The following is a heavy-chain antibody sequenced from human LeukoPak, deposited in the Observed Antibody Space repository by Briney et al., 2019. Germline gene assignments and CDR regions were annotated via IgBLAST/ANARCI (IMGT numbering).Heavy chain of an antibody. J-gene: IGHJ5*02. CDR1: GGSIGRGNYY. D-gene: IGHD3-10*01. CDR2: IYIRGST. V-gene: IGHV4-61*02. Sequence: ASQTLSLTCTVSGGSIGRGNYYWGWLRQPAGKGLEWIGRIYIRGSTTYNPSLKSRVTISVDMSKNQFSLNLSSVSVADTAVYYCAKEAGRGSESYLRFDPGAQGILVTVSS. CDR3: AKEAGRGSESYLRFDP.